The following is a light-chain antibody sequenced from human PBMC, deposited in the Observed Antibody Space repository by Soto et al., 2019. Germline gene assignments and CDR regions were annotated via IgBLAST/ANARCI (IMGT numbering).Light chain of an antibody. CDR1: QSVSSNF. V-gene: IGKV3-20*01. CDR3: HQYGSSPRT. CDR2: GAS. Sequence: EIVLTQSPGTLALSPGDRATLSCRASQSVSSNFLAWYQQKPGQAPRLLIYGASIRATGIPDRFSGSGSGTDFTLTIRRLEPEHFAMYFCHQYGSSPRTFGQGTTVEIK. J-gene: IGKJ1*01.